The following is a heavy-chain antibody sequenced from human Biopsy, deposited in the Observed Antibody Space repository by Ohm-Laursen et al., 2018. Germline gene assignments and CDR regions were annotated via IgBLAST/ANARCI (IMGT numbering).Heavy chain of an antibody. CDR2: NIPILGTG. CDR3: ATKLTGYFHH. D-gene: IGHD3-9*01. J-gene: IGHJ1*01. CDR1: GGTFSNYG. V-gene: IGHV1-69*06. Sequence: SVKVSCKAPGGTFSNYGVNWVRQAPGQGLEWLGGNIPILGTGNYAQKFQDRVTVAADTFTSTATMELRSLRSDDTAVYYCATKLTGYFHHWGQRTLVIVSS.